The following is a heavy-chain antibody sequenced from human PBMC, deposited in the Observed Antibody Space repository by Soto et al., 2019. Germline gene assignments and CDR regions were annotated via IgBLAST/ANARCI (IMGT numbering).Heavy chain of an antibody. Sequence: QVQLVQSGAEVKKPGSSVKVSCKASGGTFSSYTISWVRQAPGQGLEWMGRIIPILGIANYAQKFQGRVMITADKSTRTAYMELSSLGSEDTAVYYCARGGKPMIVVENVSLASWGQGTLVTVSS. V-gene: IGHV1-69*02. J-gene: IGHJ4*02. CDR1: GGTFSSYT. CDR2: IIPILGIA. D-gene: IGHD3-22*01. CDR3: ARGGKPMIVVENVSLAS.